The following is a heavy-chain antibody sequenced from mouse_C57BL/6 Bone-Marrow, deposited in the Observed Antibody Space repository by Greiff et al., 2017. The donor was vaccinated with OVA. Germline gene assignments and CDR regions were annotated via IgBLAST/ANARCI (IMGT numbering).Heavy chain of an antibody. Sequence: QVQLQQPGAELVKPGASVKVSFKASGYTFTSYWMHWVKQRPGQGLEWIGRIHPSDSDTNYNQKFKGKATLTVDKSSSTAYMQLSSLTSEDSAVYYCAMGYYGTWYFDVWGTGTTVTVSS. CDR2: IHPSDSDT. J-gene: IGHJ1*03. D-gene: IGHD1-1*01. CDR1: GYTFTSYW. CDR3: AMGYYGTWYFDV. V-gene: IGHV1-74*01.